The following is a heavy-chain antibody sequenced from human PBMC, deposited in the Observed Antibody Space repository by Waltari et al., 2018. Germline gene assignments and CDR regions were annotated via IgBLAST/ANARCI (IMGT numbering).Heavy chain of an antibody. Sequence: QVQLQESGPGLVKPSETLSLTCTVSGGSISSYSWSWIRQPPGKGLEWIGYIYYSGSTNYNPSLKSRVTISVDTSKNQFSLKLSSVTAADTAVYYCARIGTHSNYGMEYYYYGMDVWGQGTTVTVSS. CDR3: ARIGTHSNYGMEYYYYGMDV. J-gene: IGHJ6*02. D-gene: IGHD4-4*01. V-gene: IGHV4-59*01. CDR2: IYYSGST. CDR1: GGSISSYS.